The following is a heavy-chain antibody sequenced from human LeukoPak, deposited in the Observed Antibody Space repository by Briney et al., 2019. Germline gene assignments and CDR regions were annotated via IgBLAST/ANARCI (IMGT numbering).Heavy chain of an antibody. CDR2: IYYSGST. CDR3: ARNDGDI. D-gene: IGHD3-16*01. V-gene: IGHV4-59*08. J-gene: IGHJ3*02. Sequence: SETLSLTRTVSGGSISSYRWSWIRQPPGKGLEWIGYIYYSGSTNYNPSLKSRVTIAVDRSKNQFSLKLSSVTAADTAVYYCARNDGDIWGQGTMVTVSS. CDR1: GGSISSYR.